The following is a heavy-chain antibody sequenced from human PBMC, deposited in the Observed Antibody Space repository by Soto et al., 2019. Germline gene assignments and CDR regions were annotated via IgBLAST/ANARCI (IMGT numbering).Heavy chain of an antibody. J-gene: IGHJ6*02. D-gene: IGHD5-18*01. CDR3: ARRKVDTAMVLNYYYGMDV. V-gene: IGHV5-10-1*01. CDR1: GYNFTCYW. CDR2: IDPSDSYT. Sequence: PGESLKISCNGSGYNFTCYWISWGRQMPGKGLEWMGRIDPSDSYTNYSPSFQGHVTISADKPISTAYLQWSSLKASGTAMYYCARRKVDTAMVLNYYYGMDVWGQGTTVTVSS.